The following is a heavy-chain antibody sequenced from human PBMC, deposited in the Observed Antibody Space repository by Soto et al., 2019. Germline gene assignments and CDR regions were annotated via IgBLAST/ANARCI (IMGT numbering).Heavy chain of an antibody. J-gene: IGHJ4*02. CDR3: ARRGSGSYSDYFDY. V-gene: IGHV4-59*01. Sequence: SETLSLTCSVSGGSISRYYWSWIREPPGKGLEWIGYIYYSGSTNYNPSLKSRVTISVDTSKNQFSLKLSSVTAADTAVYYCARRGSGSYSDYFDYWGQGTLVTVSS. CDR2: IYYSGST. CDR1: GGSISRYY. D-gene: IGHD1-26*01.